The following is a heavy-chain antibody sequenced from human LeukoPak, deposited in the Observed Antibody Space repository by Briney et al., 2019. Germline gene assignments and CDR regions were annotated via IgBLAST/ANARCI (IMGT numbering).Heavy chain of an antibody. CDR1: GFTFSSYA. Sequence: PGGSLRLSCAASGFTFSSYAMHWVREAPGKGLEWVAVISYDGSNKYYADSVKGRFTISRDNSKNTLYLQMNSLRAEDTAVYYCARVPRGVVVNWGQGTLVTVSS. CDR2: ISYDGSNK. D-gene: IGHD3-22*01. V-gene: IGHV3-30-3*01. CDR3: ARVPRGVVVN. J-gene: IGHJ4*02.